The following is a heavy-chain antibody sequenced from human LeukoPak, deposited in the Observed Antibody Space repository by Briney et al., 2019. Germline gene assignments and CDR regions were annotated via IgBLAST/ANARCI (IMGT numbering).Heavy chain of an antibody. CDR2: IYTSGST. Sequence: SETLSLTCTVSGGSISSYYWSWIRQPPGKGLEWIGYIYTSGSTNYNPSLKSRVAISVDTSKNQFSLKLSSVTAADTAVYYCARVPSGRVFYMDVWGKGTTVTVSS. J-gene: IGHJ6*03. CDR3: ARVPSGRVFYMDV. CDR1: GGSISSYY. V-gene: IGHV4-4*09.